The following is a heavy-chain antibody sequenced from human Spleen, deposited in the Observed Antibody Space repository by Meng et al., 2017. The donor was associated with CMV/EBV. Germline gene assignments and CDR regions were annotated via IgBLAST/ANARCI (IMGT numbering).Heavy chain of an antibody. CDR2: ISGSGGST. CDR1: GFTFSSYA. Sequence: GGSLRLSCAASGFTFSSYAMSWVRQAPGKGLEWVSAISGSGGSTYYADSVKGRFTISRDNSKNTLYLQMNSLRAEDTAVYYCSTELWLGRGREDLWGQGALVTVSS. J-gene: IGHJ5*02. CDR3: STELWLGRGREDL. V-gene: IGHV3-23*01. D-gene: IGHD6-19*01.